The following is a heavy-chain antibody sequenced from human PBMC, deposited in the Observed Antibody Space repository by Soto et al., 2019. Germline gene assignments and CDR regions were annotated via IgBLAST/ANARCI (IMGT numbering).Heavy chain of an antibody. CDR3: ARGLTMVRGALEAFDI. J-gene: IGHJ3*02. D-gene: IGHD3-10*01. CDR2: ISSSSSYI. Sequence: EVQLVESGGGLVKPGGSLRLSCAASGFTFSSYSMNWVRQAPGKGLEWVSSISSSSSYIYYADSVKGRFTISRDNAKNSLYLQMNSLRAEDTAVYYCARGLTMVRGALEAFDIWGQGTMVTVSS. V-gene: IGHV3-21*01. CDR1: GFTFSSYS.